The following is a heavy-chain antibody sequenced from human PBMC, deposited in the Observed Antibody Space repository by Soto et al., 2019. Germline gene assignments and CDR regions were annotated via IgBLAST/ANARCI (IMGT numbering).Heavy chain of an antibody. CDR2: ISYDGSNK. Sequence: GGSLRLSCAASGFTFSSYGMHWVRQAPGKGLEWVAVISYDGSNKYYADSVKGRFTISRDNSKNTLYLQMNSLRAEDTAVYYCAKDRFPPIAAADYYFDNWGQGTLVTVSS. CDR1: GFTFSSYG. J-gene: IGHJ4*02. D-gene: IGHD6-13*01. CDR3: AKDRFPPIAAADYYFDN. V-gene: IGHV3-30*18.